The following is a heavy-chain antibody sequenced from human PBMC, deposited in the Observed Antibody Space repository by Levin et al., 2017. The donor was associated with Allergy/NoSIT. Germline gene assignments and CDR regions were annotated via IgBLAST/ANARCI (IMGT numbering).Heavy chain of an antibody. CDR3: ARCHSSSWYWFDP. D-gene: IGHD6-13*01. Sequence: SETLSLTCTVSGGSISSGSYSWSWIRQPPGKGLEWIGYIYHSGSTYYNPSLKSRVTISVDRSKNQFSLKLSSVTAADTAVYYCARCHSSSWYWFDPWGQGTLVTVSS. CDR2: IYHSGST. CDR1: GGSISSGSYS. J-gene: IGHJ5*02. V-gene: IGHV4-30-2*01.